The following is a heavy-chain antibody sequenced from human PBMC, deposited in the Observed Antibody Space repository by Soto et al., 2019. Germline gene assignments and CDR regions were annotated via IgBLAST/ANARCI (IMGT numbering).Heavy chain of an antibody. V-gene: IGHV4-59*01. J-gene: IGHJ4*02. CDR1: GGSISSYY. Sequence: PSETLSLTCTGSGGSISSYYWSCIRQPPGKGLEWIGYIYYSGSTNYNPSLKSRVTISVDTSKNQFSLKLSSVTAADTAVYYCARGGTTVVKSHFDYWGQGTLVTVSS. D-gene: IGHD4-17*01. CDR2: IYYSGST. CDR3: ARGGTTVVKSHFDY.